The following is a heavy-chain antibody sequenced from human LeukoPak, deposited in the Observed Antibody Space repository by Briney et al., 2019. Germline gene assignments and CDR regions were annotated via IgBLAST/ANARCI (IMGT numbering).Heavy chain of an antibody. D-gene: IGHD1-1*01. CDR3: TTENWYVFEN. J-gene: IGHJ4*02. CDR2: ITLDGSDS. CDR1: GFPFSSYW. Sequence: GGSLRLSCAASGFPFSSYWMAWVRQAPGKGLEWVATITLDGSDSYYVDSVKGRFTVSRDNAKNSLYLQMNSPRVEDTAVFYCTTENWYVFENWGQGSLVTVSS. V-gene: IGHV3-7*04.